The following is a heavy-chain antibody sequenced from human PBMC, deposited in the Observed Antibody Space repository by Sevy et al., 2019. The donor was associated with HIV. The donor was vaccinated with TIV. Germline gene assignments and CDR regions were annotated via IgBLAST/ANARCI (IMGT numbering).Heavy chain of an antibody. J-gene: IGHJ3*02. Sequence: SETLSLTCTVSGGSISTSYWSWIRQPAGKGLEWIGRIHTSGSTNYNPSLKRRVTMSLDTSKNQFSLKLNFVTAAGTAGYYWARGSTTAYYYDSRGYADTFDIWGQGTMVTVSS. D-gene: IGHD3-22*01. CDR2: IHTSGST. CDR3: ARGSTTAYYYDSRGYADTFDI. CDR1: GGSISTSY. V-gene: IGHV4-4*07.